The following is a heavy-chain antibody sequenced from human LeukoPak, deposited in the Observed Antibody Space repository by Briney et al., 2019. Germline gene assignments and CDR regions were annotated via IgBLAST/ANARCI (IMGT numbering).Heavy chain of an antibody. CDR1: GGSFSGYY. D-gene: IGHD3-10*01. CDR3: ARVTNYYGSGSYSKNWFDP. J-gene: IGHJ5*02. CDR2: INHSGST. V-gene: IGHV4-34*01. Sequence: SETLSLTCAVYGGSFSGYYWSWIRQPPGKGLEWIGEINHSGSTNYNPSLKSRVTISVDTSKNQFSLKLSSVTAADTAVYYCARVTNYYGSGSYSKNWFDPWGQGTLVTVSS.